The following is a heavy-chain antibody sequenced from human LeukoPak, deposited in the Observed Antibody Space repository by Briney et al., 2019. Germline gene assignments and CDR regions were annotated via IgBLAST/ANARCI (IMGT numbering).Heavy chain of an antibody. D-gene: IGHD2-8*01. Sequence: GASVKVSCKASGYTFTDYYIHWVRQAPGLGLELMAWINPKSGGTNYAQKFQGRVTMTRDTSINTVYMELSRLRSDDTAVYYCARGFRYCTNGVCSKYYFDYWGQGTLVTVSS. CDR3: ARGFRYCTNGVCSKYYFDY. J-gene: IGHJ4*02. V-gene: IGHV1-2*02. CDR1: GYTFTDYY. CDR2: INPKSGGT.